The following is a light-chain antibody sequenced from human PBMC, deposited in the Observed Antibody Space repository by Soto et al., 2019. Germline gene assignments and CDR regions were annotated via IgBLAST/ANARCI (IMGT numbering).Light chain of an antibody. CDR3: QQTTDFPLK. Sequence: DIQMTQSPSSVSASVGDRVTITCRASQGVSTWLAWYQQKPGKPPNLLIYTASSLQSGVPSRFSGSGSATDFALTMSRLQAEDFPTYHCQQTTDFPLKSGGGNKVEI. V-gene: IGKV1D-12*01. CDR2: TAS. CDR1: QGVSTW. J-gene: IGKJ4*02.